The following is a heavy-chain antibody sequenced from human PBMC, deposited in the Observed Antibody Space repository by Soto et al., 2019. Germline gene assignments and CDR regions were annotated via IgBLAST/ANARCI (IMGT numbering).Heavy chain of an antibody. D-gene: IGHD3-10*01. V-gene: IGHV4-61*05. CDR3: ARQGFGVLHGLVDV. CDR2: ISDIAYT. J-gene: IGHJ6*02. CDR1: GGSITYINNHY. Sequence: SETLSLTCTVSGGSITYINNHYCSWSRLPPGKGLEWIGYISDIAYTSYNPSLKGRVSISVDTSKNQFSLTLTSVTAADTAVYYCARQGFGVLHGLVDVWGQGTTVTV.